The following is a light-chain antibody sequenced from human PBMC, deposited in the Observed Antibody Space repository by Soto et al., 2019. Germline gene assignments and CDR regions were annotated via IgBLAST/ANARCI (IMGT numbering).Light chain of an antibody. CDR2: GAS. CDR1: QSVSSSF. J-gene: IGKJ4*01. V-gene: IGKV3-20*01. CDR3: QQYGSSPLT. Sequence: EIVLTQSPGTLSLSPGERATLSCRASQSVSSSFLAWYQQKPGQAPRLLIYGASSRATGIPDRFSGSGSGTDFTLTISRLEPEDVAVXXXQQYGSSPLTFGGGTKVEIK.